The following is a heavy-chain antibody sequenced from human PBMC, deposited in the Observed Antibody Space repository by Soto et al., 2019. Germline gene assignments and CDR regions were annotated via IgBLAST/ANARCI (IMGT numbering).Heavy chain of an antibody. Sequence: GGSLRLSCAASGFTFSSYEMNWVRQAPGKGLEWVSYISSSGSTIYYADSVKGRFTISRDNAKNSLYLQMNSLRAEDTAVYYCATRTDIVVVPAAIGNDAFDIWGQGTMVTVSS. D-gene: IGHD2-2*01. CDR1: GFTFSSYE. CDR3: ATRTDIVVVPAAIGNDAFDI. CDR2: ISSSGSTI. V-gene: IGHV3-48*03. J-gene: IGHJ3*02.